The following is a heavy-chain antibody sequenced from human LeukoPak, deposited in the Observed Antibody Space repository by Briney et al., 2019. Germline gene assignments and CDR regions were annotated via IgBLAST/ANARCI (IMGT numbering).Heavy chain of an antibody. CDR3: ARDFSGSYDY. CDR2: IYSGGST. V-gene: IGHV3-53*01. D-gene: IGHD1-26*01. J-gene: IGHJ4*02. CDR1: GFTVSRNY. Sequence: GGSLRLSCAASGFTVSRNYMSWVRQAPGKGLEWVSVIYSGGSTDYADSVKGRFTISRDNSKNTLYLQMNSLRAEDTAVYYCARDFSGSYDYWGQGTLVTVSS.